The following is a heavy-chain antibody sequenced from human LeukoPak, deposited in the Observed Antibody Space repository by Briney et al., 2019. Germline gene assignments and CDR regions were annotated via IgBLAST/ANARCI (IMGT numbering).Heavy chain of an antibody. J-gene: IGHJ4*02. CDR2: IYYSGST. V-gene: IGHV4-59*12. D-gene: IGHD3-22*01. CDR3: ARDPTYDSSGPYFDY. Sequence: PSETLSLTCTVSGGSISSYYWSWIRQPPGKGLEWIGYIYYSGSTNYNPSLTSRVTISVDTSKNQFSLKLSSVTAADTAVYYCARDPTYDSSGPYFDYWGQGTLVTVSS. CDR1: GGSISSYY.